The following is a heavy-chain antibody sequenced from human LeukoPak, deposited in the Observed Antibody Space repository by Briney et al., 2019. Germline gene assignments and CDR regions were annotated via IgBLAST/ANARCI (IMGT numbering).Heavy chain of an antibody. CDR1: GFTFSSYW. CDR2: ISSDGTNK. J-gene: IGHJ4*02. V-gene: IGHV3-30-3*01. Sequence: GGSLRLSCAASGFTFSSYWMSWARQAPGKGLEWVAVISSDGTNKYYADSVRGRFTISRDNSKNTLYLQMNSLRAEDTAVYYCARVPSSGWILESWGQGTLVTVSS. D-gene: IGHD6-19*01. CDR3: ARVPSSGWILES.